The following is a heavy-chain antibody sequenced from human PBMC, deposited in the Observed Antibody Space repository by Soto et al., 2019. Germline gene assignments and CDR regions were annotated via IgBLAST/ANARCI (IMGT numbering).Heavy chain of an antibody. CDR1: GGSFSGYY. Sequence: PSETLSLTCAVYGGSFSGYYWSWIRQPPGKGLEWIGEINHSGSTNYNPSLKSRVTISVDTSKSQFSLKLSSVTAADTAVYYCGRTSRFEFWGQGNVVTVS. J-gene: IGHJ4*02. V-gene: IGHV4-34*01. D-gene: IGHD6-6*01. CDR3: GRTSRFEF. CDR2: INHSGST.